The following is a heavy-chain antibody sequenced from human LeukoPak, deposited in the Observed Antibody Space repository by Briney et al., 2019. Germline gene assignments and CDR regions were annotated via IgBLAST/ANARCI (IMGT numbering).Heavy chain of an antibody. Sequence: ASVKVSCKASGYTFTSYDINWVRQATGQGLEWMGWMNPNSGNTGYAQKFQGRVTMTRNTSISTAYMELSSLRSEDTAVYYCATDLGSSGYYKNFNYWGQGTLVTVSS. J-gene: IGHJ4*02. CDR2: MNPNSGNT. D-gene: IGHD3-22*01. CDR1: GYTFTSYD. CDR3: ATDLGSSGYYKNFNY. V-gene: IGHV1-8*01.